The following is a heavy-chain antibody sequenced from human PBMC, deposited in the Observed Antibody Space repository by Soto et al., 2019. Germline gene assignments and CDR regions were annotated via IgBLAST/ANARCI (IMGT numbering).Heavy chain of an antibody. CDR1: GGSISGFY. Sequence: QVQLQESGPGLVKPSETLSLTCSVSGGSISGFYWNWIRQPPGKGLEWIGSMYYSGRTNYNPALKSRVTMSVDMPKNQFSLKLTSVTAADTAVYYWARQVHPLDPTDFWGQGALVTVSS. D-gene: IGHD1-1*01. CDR2: MYYSGRT. V-gene: IGHV4-59*08. CDR3: ARQVHPLDPTDF. J-gene: IGHJ4*02.